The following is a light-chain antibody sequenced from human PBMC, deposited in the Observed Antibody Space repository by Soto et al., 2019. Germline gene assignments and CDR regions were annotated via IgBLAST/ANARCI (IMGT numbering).Light chain of an antibody. Sequence: DIQMTQSPSSLSASVGDRVTITCRASQSISTYLHWYHQKVGKAPKLLIYAVSNLESGVPSRFSGSGDGTNFTLTISSLQPEDFATYHGQQSYGNPQTFGPGTKVDIK. CDR1: QSISTY. V-gene: IGKV1-39*01. CDR2: AVS. CDR3: QQSYGNPQT. J-gene: IGKJ3*01.